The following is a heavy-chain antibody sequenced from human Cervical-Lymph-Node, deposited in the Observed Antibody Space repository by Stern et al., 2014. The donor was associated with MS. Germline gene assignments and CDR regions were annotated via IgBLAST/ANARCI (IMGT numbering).Heavy chain of an antibody. Sequence: VQLEESGVEMKKPGASVKVSCKASGYTFASYGLSWVRQAPGQGLEWMGWISGHNSNTNYAQNFQGRVTMTTDISTSTAYMELRSLTSHDTAVYYCARGEVYGFDLWGQGTMVTVSS. CDR1: GYTFASYG. J-gene: IGHJ3*01. D-gene: IGHD5/OR15-5a*01. CDR2: ISGHNSNT. V-gene: IGHV1-18*01. CDR3: ARGEVYGFDL.